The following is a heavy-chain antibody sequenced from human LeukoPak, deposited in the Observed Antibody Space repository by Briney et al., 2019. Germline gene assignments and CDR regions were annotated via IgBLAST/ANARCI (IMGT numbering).Heavy chain of an antibody. V-gene: IGHV4-59*01. J-gene: IGHJ6*03. D-gene: IGHD3-16*01. CDR3: ARVYAYFYYMDV. CDR2: IYYTGST. CDR1: GGSFSSDY. Sequence: SETLSLTCTVSGGSFSSDYWSWIRQPPGKGLEWIGYIYYTGSTNYNPSLKSRVTISLDTSKNQFSLKLSSVTAADTALYFYARVYAYFYYMDVWGKGTTVSISS.